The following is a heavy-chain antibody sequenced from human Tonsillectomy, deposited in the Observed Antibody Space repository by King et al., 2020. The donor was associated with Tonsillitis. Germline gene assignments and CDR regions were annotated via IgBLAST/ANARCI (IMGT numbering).Heavy chain of an antibody. CDR3: ARDSPPYSSSRYGMDV. CDR1: GYTFTGYY. J-gene: IGHJ6*02. V-gene: IGHV1-2*02. CDR2: INPNSGGT. D-gene: IGHD6-6*01. Sequence: VQLVESGAEVKKPGASVKVSCKASGYTFTGYYMHWVRQAPGQGLEWMGWINPNSGGTNYAQKFQGRVTMTRDTSISTAYMELSRLRSDDTAVYYCARDSPPYSSSRYGMDVWGQGTTVTVSS.